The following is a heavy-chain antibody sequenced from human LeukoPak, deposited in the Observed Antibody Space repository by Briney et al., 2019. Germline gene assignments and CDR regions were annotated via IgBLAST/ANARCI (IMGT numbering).Heavy chain of an antibody. V-gene: IGHV1-8*01. D-gene: IGHD3-10*02. CDR2: MNPNSGNT. Sequence: ASVTVSCKASGYTFTSYNINWVRQAIGQGLEWMGWMNPNSGNTGYAQKFQGRVSMTRDTSISTAYMELSSLRSEDTAVYYCARGPVEAVFGVSTEDWGQGTTVTVSS. CDR3: ARGPVEAVFGVSTED. J-gene: IGHJ6*02. CDR1: GYTFTSYN.